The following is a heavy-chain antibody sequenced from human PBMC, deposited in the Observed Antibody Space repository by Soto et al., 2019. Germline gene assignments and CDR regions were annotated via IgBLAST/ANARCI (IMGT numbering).Heavy chain of an antibody. CDR3: ARGGDCSSTSCYAGRFDP. D-gene: IGHD2-2*01. V-gene: IGHV4-59*12. CDR1: GGSISGYY. CDR2: IHYSGST. J-gene: IGHJ5*02. Sequence: SETLSLTCTVSGGSISGYYWGWIRQPPGKGLEWIGYIHYSGSTNYNPSLKSRVTISVDKSKNQFSLKLSSVTAADTAVYYCARGGDCSSTSCYAGRFDPWGQGTLVTVSS.